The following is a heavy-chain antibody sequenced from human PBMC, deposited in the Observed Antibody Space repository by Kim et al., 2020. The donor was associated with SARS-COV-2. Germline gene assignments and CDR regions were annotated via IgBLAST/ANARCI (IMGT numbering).Heavy chain of an antibody. CDR3: ARGKGRAVDY. CDR1: GYTLMNYV. CDR2: ISIGNDDT. V-gene: IGHV1-3*04. Sequence: ASVKVSCKTSGYTLMNYVMHWVRQAPGQRPEWMGLISIGNDDTKFSQKFRGRVTITRDTSASTAYMELTSLRSEDTAAYYCARGKGRAVDYWGQGTLI. J-gene: IGHJ4*02.